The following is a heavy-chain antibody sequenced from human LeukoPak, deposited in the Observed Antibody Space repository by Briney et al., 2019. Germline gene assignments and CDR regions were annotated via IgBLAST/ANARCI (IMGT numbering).Heavy chain of an antibody. CDR2: IIPILGIA. CDR1: GGTFSSYA. CDR3: ASAEGNGYSGYAQGFDY. J-gene: IGHJ4*02. Sequence: ASVKVSCKASGGTFSSYAISWGRQAPGQGLEWMGRIIPILGIANYAQKFQGRVTITADKSTSTAYMELSSLRSEDTAVYYCASAEGNGYSGYAQGFDYWGQGTLVTVSS. V-gene: IGHV1-69*04. D-gene: IGHD5-12*01.